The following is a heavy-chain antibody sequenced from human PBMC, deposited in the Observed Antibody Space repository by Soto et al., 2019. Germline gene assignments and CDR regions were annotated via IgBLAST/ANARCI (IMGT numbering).Heavy chain of an antibody. V-gene: IGHV3-15*07. CDR2: IKSKTDGGTT. CDR3: TTDLSTEKTWIQLWGY. D-gene: IGHD5-18*01. CDR1: GFTFSNAW. J-gene: IGHJ4*02. Sequence: EVQLVESGGGLVKPGGYLRLSCAASGFTFSNAWMNWVRQAPGKGLEWLGRIKSKTDGGTTDYAAPVKGRFTISRDDTKNTLYLEMNSLKTEDTAVYYFTTDLSTEKTWIQLWGYWGQGTLVTVSS.